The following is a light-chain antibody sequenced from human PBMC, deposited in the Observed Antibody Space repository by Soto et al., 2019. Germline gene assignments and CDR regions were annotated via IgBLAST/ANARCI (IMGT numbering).Light chain of an antibody. CDR2: DAS. CDR1: QGIANY. V-gene: IGKV1-33*01. J-gene: IGKJ2*01. CDR3: QQYDNLPYT. Sequence: DIQMTQSPSSLSASVGDRVTIPCQASQGIANYLNWYQQKPGKAPKLLIYDASNLETGVPSRFSGRGSGTDFAITISSLQPEDVATYYCQQYDNLPYTFGQGTKLEIK.